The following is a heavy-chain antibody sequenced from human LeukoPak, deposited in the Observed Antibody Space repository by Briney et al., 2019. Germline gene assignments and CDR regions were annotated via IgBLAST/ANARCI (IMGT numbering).Heavy chain of an antibody. CDR3: ARLYSSGWALHFDY. V-gene: IGHV4-59*04. Sequence: SETLSLTCTVSGGSISSYYWSWIRQPPGKGLEWIGYIYYSGSTYYNPSLKSRVTISVDTSKNQFSLKLSSVTAADTAVYYCARLYSSGWALHFDYWGQGTLVTVSS. CDR2: IYYSGST. CDR1: GGSISSYY. J-gene: IGHJ4*02. D-gene: IGHD6-19*01.